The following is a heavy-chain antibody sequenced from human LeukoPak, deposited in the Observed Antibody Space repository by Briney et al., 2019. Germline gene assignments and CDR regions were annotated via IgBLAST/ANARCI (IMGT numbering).Heavy chain of an antibody. CDR2: ISGRGDKT. V-gene: IGHV3-23*01. D-gene: IGHD1-26*01. CDR3: AKGIQWELPLEY. CDR1: GFTFRNYA. J-gene: IGHJ4*02. Sequence: PGGSLRLSCAASGFTFRNYAMSWVRQSPGKRLEWVSVISGRGDKTYYAGSANGRFTRSRVNSKNTLYLQMNSLRDVDTAIYYCAKGIQWELPLEYWGQGTLVTVSS.